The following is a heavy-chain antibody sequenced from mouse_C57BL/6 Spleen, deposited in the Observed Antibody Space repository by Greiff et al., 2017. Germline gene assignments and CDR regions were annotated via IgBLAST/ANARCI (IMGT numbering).Heavy chain of an antibody. D-gene: IGHD1-1*01. CDR1: GFTFSSYA. J-gene: IGHJ1*03. CDR2: ISSGGDYI. CDR3: TRCGSSSHPGDV. Sequence: EVQLVESGEGLVQPGGSLTLSCAASGFTFSSYAMSWVRQTPEKRLEWVAYISSGGDYIYYADTVKGRFTISRDNARNTLYLQKSSLKSEDTAMYYCTRCGSSSHPGDVWGTGTTVTVAS. V-gene: IGHV5-9-1*02.